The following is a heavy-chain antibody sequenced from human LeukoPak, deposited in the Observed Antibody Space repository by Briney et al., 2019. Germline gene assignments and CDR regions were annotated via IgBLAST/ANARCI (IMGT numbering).Heavy chain of an antibody. Sequence: SVKVSCKASGGTFISYAISWVRQAPGQGLEWMGGIIPIFGTANYAQEFQGRVTITADESTSTAYMELSSLRSEDTAVYYCARDRLAAAGTLSYWGQGTLVTVSS. D-gene: IGHD6-13*01. J-gene: IGHJ4*02. CDR1: GGTFISYA. CDR3: ARDRLAAAGTLSY. CDR2: IIPIFGTA. V-gene: IGHV1-69*01.